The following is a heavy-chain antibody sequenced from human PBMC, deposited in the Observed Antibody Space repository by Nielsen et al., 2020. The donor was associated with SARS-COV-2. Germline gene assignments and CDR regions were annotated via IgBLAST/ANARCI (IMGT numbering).Heavy chain of an antibody. CDR2: VSDRRNT. D-gene: IGHD3-10*01. V-gene: IGHV4-59*01. J-gene: IGHJ4*02. Sequence: SETLSLTCSVSGGSISGYYWSWIRQPPGKGLEWIGYVSDRRNTNYNPSLLSRVIISVDMSRNQFYLRLDSVTAADTAVYYCARLRTSMVRGIENFDSWGQGAPVTVSS. CDR1: GGSISGYY. CDR3: ARLRTSMVRGIENFDS.